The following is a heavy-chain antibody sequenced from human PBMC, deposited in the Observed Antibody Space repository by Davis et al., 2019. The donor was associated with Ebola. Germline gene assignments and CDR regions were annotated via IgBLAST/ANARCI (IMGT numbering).Heavy chain of an antibody. J-gene: IGHJ4*02. CDR1: GFPFSSYS. Sequence: GESLKLPCAAPGFPFSSYSLNWVRQAPGKGLEWVSSISSSSSTIYYADSVKGRFTLSRDNAKNSLYLQMNSLRAEETAVYYCARAPGYYGSGSYYDYWGQGTLVTVSS. CDR3: ARAPGYYGSGSYYDY. D-gene: IGHD3-10*01. V-gene: IGHV3-48*01. CDR2: ISSSSSTI.